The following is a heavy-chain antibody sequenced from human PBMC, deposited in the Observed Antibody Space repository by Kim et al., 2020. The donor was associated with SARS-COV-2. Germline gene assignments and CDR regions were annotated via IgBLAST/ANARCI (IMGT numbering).Heavy chain of an antibody. J-gene: IGHJ4*02. V-gene: IGHV1-8*01. CDR3: ARPTRMGSSGPNSFDY. CDR2: MNPNSGNT. D-gene: IGHD6-19*01. CDR1: GYTFTSYD. Sequence: ASVKVSCKASGYTFTSYDINWVRQATGQGLEWMGWMNPNSGNTGYAQKLQGRVTMTRNTSISTAYMELSSLRSEDTAVYFCARPTRMGSSGPNSFDYWGQGTLVTVSS.